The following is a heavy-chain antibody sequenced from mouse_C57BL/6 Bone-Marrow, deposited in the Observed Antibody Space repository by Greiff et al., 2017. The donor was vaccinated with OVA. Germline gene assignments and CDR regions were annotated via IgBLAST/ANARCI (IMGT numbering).Heavy chain of an antibody. CDR1: GYTFTDYY. CDR3: ARSSPYFDV. J-gene: IGHJ1*03. V-gene: IGHV1-26*01. CDR2: INPNNGGT. Sequence: VQLQQSGPELVKPGASVKISCKASGYTFTDYYMNWVKQSHGKSLEWIGDINPNNGGTSYNQKFKGKATLTVDKSSSTAYMELRSLTSEDSAVYYCARSSPYFDVWGTGTTVTVSS.